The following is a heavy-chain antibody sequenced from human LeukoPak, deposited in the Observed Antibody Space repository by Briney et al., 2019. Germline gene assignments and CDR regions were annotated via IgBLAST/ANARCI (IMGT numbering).Heavy chain of an antibody. CDR2: MNPNSGNT. J-gene: IGHJ3*02. D-gene: IGHD6-6*01. V-gene: IGHV1-8*01. Sequence: ASVKDSCKASGYTFSSYDINWVRETTGEGLEWMGCMNPNSGNTVYAQKFQGRVTMTRNTSLRTAYMEMSSLRSEETAVYYLAMGFHPSIAAGRADSLDIWGQGTMVTVSS. CDR3: AMGFHPSIAAGRADSLDI. CDR1: GYTFSSYD.